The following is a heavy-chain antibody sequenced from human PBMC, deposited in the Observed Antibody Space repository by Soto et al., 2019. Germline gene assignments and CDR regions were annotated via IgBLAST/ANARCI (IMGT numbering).Heavy chain of an antibody. D-gene: IGHD2-15*01. Sequence: SVKVSCKASGGTFSTYTISWVRQAPGQGLEWMGGIIPMFGTARYPQKFQGRVTITADESTSTAYMEVSSLRSEDTAFYYCARAGYCSGGSCSSDRFDPWGQGTLVTVSS. CDR2: IIPMFGTA. V-gene: IGHV1-69*13. J-gene: IGHJ5*02. CDR3: ARAGYCSGGSCSSDRFDP. CDR1: GGTFSTYT.